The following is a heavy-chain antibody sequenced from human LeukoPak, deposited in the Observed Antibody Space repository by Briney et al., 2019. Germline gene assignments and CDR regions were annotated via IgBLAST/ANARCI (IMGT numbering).Heavy chain of an antibody. V-gene: IGHV1-2*02. CDR1: GYTFTGYY. CDR3: SRGTVVRGVTYYYYYMDV. D-gene: IGHD3-10*01. Sequence: ASVKVSCKASGYTFTGYYMHWVRQAPGQGLEWMGWINPNSGGTNYAQKFQGRVTMTRDTSISTAYMELSRLRSDDTAVYYCSRGTVVRGVTYYYYYMDVWGKGTTVTVSS. J-gene: IGHJ6*03. CDR2: INPNSGGT.